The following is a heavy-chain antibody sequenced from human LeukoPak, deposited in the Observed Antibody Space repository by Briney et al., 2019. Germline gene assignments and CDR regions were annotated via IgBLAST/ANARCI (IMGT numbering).Heavy chain of an antibody. CDR1: GGSISNY. D-gene: IGHD6-13*01. Sequence: KSSETLSLTCTVSGGSISNYWSWIRQPPGKGLEWIGYIYYSGSTNYSPSLKSRVTISVDTSKNQFSLKLSSVTAADTAVYYCAGNRRYSSSWGQGTLVTVSS. J-gene: IGHJ4*02. CDR3: AGNRRYSSS. V-gene: IGHV4-59*01. CDR2: IYYSGST.